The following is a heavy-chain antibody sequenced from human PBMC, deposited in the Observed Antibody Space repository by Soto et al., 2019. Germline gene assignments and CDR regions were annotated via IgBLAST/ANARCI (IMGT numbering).Heavy chain of an antibody. J-gene: IGHJ4*02. CDR2: ISNSANTI. V-gene: IGHV3-11*01. CDR1: GFTFSDYY. Sequence: QVQLVESGGGLVKPGGSLKLSCAASGFTFSDYYMSWIRQAPGKGLEWVSYISNSANTIYYADSVKGRFTISRDNAKNSLSLHLNSLRAADTAVYYCARVGFCNTGSCDDCWGQGTLVTVSS. D-gene: IGHD2-15*01. CDR3: ARVGFCNTGSCDDC.